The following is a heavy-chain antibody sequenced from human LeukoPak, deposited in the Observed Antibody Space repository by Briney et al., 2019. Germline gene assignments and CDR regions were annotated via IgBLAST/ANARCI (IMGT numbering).Heavy chain of an antibody. J-gene: IGHJ3*02. D-gene: IGHD3-10*01. CDR3: ARGGHYGSASPTGDAFDI. Sequence: GGSLRLSCAASGFTFDDYTMHWVRQAPGKGLEWVYLISWDGGSTYYADSVKGRFTISRDNSKNSLYLQVNSLRAEDTALYYCARGGHYGSASPTGDAFDIWGQGTMVTVSS. V-gene: IGHV3-43*01. CDR2: ISWDGGST. CDR1: GFTFDDYT.